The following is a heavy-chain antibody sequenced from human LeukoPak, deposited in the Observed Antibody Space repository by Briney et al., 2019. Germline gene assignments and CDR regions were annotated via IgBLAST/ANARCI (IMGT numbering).Heavy chain of an antibody. Sequence: SETLSLTCTVSGGSTSSGYLSWIRQPPGKGLEWIGYIYCIGSTNYNPSLKSRITISVDTSKSHFSLKLSSVTAADTAVYYCARVVGATGSTDYWGQGTLVTVSS. D-gene: IGHD1-26*01. J-gene: IGHJ4*02. CDR3: ARVVGATGSTDY. CDR2: IYCIGST. CDR1: GGSTSSGY. V-gene: IGHV4-59*01.